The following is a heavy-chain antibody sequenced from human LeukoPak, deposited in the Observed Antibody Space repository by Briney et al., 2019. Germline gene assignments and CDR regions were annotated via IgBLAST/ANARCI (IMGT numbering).Heavy chain of an antibody. J-gene: IGHJ6*03. Sequence: SETLSLTCTVSGGSISSGSYYWSWIRQPAGKGLEWIGRMYTSGSTNYNPSLKSRVTISVDTSKNQFSLKLSSVTAADTAVYYCARGTTMVRGAYYYYYMDVWGKGTTVTVSS. CDR3: ARGTTMVRGAYYYYYMDV. D-gene: IGHD3-10*01. CDR2: MYTSGST. CDR1: GGSISSGSYY. V-gene: IGHV4-61*02.